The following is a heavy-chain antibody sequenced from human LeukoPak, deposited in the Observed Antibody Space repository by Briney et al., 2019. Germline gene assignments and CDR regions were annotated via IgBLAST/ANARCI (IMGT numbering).Heavy chain of an antibody. CDR3: AQLVGFSLGYFDN. CDR2: IYWDDDK. D-gene: IGHD5-12*01. CDR1: GFSLTYGVG. J-gene: IGHJ4*02. Sequence: SGPTLMKPTQTLTLTCTFSGFSLTYGVGVGWIRQPPGKALEWLAVIYWDDDKRYSPSLKSRLAITKDTSKNQVVLTLTNVDPVDTATYFCAQLVGFSLGYFDNWGQGTVVTVSP. V-gene: IGHV2-5*02.